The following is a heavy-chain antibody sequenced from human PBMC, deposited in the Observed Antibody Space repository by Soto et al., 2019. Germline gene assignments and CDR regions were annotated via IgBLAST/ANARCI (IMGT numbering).Heavy chain of an antibody. Sequence: GGSLRLSCAASGFTFSNYGMHWVRQAPGKGLEWVAIIWHDGNNKYYADSVRGRFIISRDNSKNRLYLQMNSLRAEDTAVYYCASDLVGASDSYGLDVWGHGTPVTVS. D-gene: IGHD1-26*01. CDR1: GFTFSNYG. CDR2: IWHDGNNK. CDR3: ASDLVGASDSYGLDV. J-gene: IGHJ6*02. V-gene: IGHV3-33*01.